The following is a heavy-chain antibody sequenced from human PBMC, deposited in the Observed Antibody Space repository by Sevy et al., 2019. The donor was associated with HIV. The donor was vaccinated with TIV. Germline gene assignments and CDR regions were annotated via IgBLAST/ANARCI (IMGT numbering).Heavy chain of an antibody. J-gene: IGHJ6*02. CDR3: AGDAVSGSYYSEPYCYYGMDV. Sequence: GSLRLSCAASGFTFSSYWMSWVRQAPGKGLEWVANIKQDGSEKYDVDSVKGRFTISRDNAKNSLYLQMNSLRAEDTAVYYCAGDAVSGSYYSEPYCYYGMDVWGQGTTVTVSS. V-gene: IGHV3-7*03. D-gene: IGHD3-10*01. CDR2: IKQDGSEK. CDR1: GFTFSSYW.